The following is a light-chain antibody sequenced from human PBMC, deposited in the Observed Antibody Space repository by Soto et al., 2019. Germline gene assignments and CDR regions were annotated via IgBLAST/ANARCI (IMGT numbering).Light chain of an antibody. CDR1: QSVGSS. Sequence: EIVLTQSPATLSLSPGETATLSCRASQSVGSSLAWYHQKPGQAPRLLIYDASNRATGIPARFSGSGSGTDFTLPISSLEPEDFAVYYCQQRSNWPLLTFGGGTKVEIK. CDR2: DAS. J-gene: IGKJ4*02. V-gene: IGKV3-11*01. CDR3: QQRSNWPLLT.